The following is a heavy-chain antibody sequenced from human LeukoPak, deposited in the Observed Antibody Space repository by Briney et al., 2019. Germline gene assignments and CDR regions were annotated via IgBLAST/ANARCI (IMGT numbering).Heavy chain of an antibody. CDR3: ARRRQLWFGELFGRYYYYYGMDV. CDR2: MNPNSGNT. J-gene: IGHJ6*02. V-gene: IGHV1-8*01. Sequence: ASVKVSCTASGYTFTSYDINWVRQATGQGLEWMGWMNPNSGNTGCAQKFQGRVTMTRNTSISTAYMELSSLRSEDTAVYYCARRRQLWFGELFGRYYYYYGMDVWGQGTTVTVSS. CDR1: GYTFTSYD. D-gene: IGHD3-10*01.